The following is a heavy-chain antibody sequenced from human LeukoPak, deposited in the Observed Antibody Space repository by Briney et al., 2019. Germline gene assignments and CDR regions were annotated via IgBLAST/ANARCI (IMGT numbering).Heavy chain of an antibody. CDR1: GFTFSSYA. V-gene: IGHV3-30*04. CDR3: AKYYYDSSGYLFDP. Sequence: PGGSLKLSCAASGFTFSSYAMHWVRQAPGKGLEWVAVISYDGSNKYYADSVKGRFTISRDNSKNTLYLQMNSLRAEDTAVYYCAKYYYDSSGYLFDPWGQGTLVTVSS. CDR2: ISYDGSNK. D-gene: IGHD3-22*01. J-gene: IGHJ5*02.